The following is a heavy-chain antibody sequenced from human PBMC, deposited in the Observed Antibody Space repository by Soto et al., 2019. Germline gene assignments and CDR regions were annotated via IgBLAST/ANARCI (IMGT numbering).Heavy chain of an antibody. V-gene: IGHV3-48*03. CDR2: ISVSGNII. CDR1: GYTFTSYD. Sequence: SCKASGYTFTSYDINWVRQATGQGLEWISYISVSGNIIKYAESVKGRFTISRDNAENSLHLHMSNLRVDDTALYFCVRDTMRASAAASLDYWGQGTQVTVSS. CDR3: VRDTMRASAAASLDY. D-gene: IGHD2-2*01. J-gene: IGHJ4*02.